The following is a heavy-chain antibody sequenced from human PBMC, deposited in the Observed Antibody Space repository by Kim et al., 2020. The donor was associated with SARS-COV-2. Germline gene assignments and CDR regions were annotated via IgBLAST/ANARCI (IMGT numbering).Heavy chain of an antibody. V-gene: IGHV7-4-1*02. J-gene: IGHJ5*02. Sequence: ASVKVSCKASGYTFTSYAMNWVRQAPGQGLEWMGWINTNTGNPTNAKGFTGGFVFSLDTSVSTAYLKISSLKAEDTAVYYCGGEKYSYGLNWFDPWGKGT. CDR1: GYTFTSYA. D-gene: IGHD5-18*01. CDR3: GGEKYSYGLNWFDP. CDR2: INTNTGNP.